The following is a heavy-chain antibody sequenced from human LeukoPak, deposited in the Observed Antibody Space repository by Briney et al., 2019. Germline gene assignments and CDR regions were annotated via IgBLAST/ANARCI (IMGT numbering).Heavy chain of an antibody. CDR2: ISSSSSYI. CDR3: ARDLRFLEWLSPFDY. J-gene: IGHJ4*02. V-gene: IGHV3-21*01. Sequence: GGALRLSCAASGFTFSSYSMNWVRQAPGKGLEWVSSISSSSSYIYYADSVKGRFTISRDNAKKSLYLQMNSLRAEDTAVYYCARDLRFLEWLSPFDYWGQGTLVTVSS. CDR1: GFTFSSYS. D-gene: IGHD3-3*01.